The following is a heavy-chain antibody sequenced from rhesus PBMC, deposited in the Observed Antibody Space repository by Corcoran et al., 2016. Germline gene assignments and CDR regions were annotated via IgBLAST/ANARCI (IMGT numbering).Heavy chain of an antibody. Sequence: EVQLVQSGAEVKKPGASVKVSCKVSGYTFPEFSLHLVRQAPGKGLEWMGGVDPVYGEIIHAEKFQGRVTMTEDTSTDTAYMELSSLRSEDTAVYYCAREAGGSGWPNFDYWGQGVLVTVSS. D-gene: IGHD6-31*01. CDR2: VDPVYGEI. J-gene: IGHJ4*01. CDR3: AREAGGSGWPNFDY. CDR1: GYTFPEFS. V-gene: IGHV1-156*01.